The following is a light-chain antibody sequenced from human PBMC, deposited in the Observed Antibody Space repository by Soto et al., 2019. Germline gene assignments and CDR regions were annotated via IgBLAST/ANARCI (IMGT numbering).Light chain of an antibody. Sequence: EIVLTQSPGTLSLSPGERATLSCRASQSVSSSYFAWYQQKPGQAPRLLTYGASNRATGIPDRFSGSGSGTDFTLTISRLEPEDFAVYYCQQYGSSTLYTFGQGTKVDIK. J-gene: IGKJ2*01. CDR2: GAS. CDR1: QSVSSSY. V-gene: IGKV3-20*01. CDR3: QQYGSSTLYT.